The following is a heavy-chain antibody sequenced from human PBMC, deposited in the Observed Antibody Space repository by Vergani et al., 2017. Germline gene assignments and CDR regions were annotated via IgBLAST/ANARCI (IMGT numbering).Heavy chain of an antibody. D-gene: IGHD3-3*01. CDR3: AAVHNCWSGYSRFDY. J-gene: IGHJ4*02. Sequence: QMQLVQSGPEVKKPGTSVKVSCKASGFTFTSSAMQWVRQARGQRLEWIGWIVVGSGNTTYAQKFQERVTITRDMSTSTAYMEMSSLRSEDTAVYYCAAVHNCWSGYSRFDYWGQGTLVTVSS. V-gene: IGHV1-58*02. CDR1: GFTFTSSA. CDR2: IVVGSGNT.